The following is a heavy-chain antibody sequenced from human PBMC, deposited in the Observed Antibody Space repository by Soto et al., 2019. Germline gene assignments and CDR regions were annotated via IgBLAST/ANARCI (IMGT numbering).Heavy chain of an antibody. D-gene: IGHD2-2*01. J-gene: IGHJ1*01. CDR2: IYYSGSA. Sequence: PSETLSLTCTVSGGSISSGANYWSWVRQGPGKGLEWVGNIYYSGSAYYNPSLKSRLTMSVDTSKNSFSLKLTSVTAADTAVYYCARVLCSSTTYYFPACFDNWGQGTVVTVSS. V-gene: IGHV4-31*03. CDR1: GGSISSGANY. CDR3: ARVLCSSTTYYFPACFDN.